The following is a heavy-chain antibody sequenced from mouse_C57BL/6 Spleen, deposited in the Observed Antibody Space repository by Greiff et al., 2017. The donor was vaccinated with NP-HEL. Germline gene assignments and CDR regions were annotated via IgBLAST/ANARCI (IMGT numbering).Heavy chain of an antibody. Sequence: VQLQQSGPELVKPGASVKISCKASGYAFSSSWMNWVKQRPGKGLEWIGRIYPGDGDTNYNGKFKGKATLTADKSSSTAYMQLSSLTSEDSAVYVSARSDPYDVTGTWVAYWGQGTLVTVAA. CDR2: IYPGDGDT. CDR1: GYAFSSSW. V-gene: IGHV1-82*01. CDR3: ARSDPYDVTGTWVAY. D-gene: IGHD2-3*01. J-gene: IGHJ3*01.